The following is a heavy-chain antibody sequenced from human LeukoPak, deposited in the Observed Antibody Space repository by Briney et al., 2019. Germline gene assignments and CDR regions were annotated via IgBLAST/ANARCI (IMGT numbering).Heavy chain of an antibody. J-gene: IGHJ4*02. CDR1: GVSISSGGHY. D-gene: IGHD2-15*01. CDR2: IYYSGST. V-gene: IGHV4-39*01. CDR3: ARLVCGGGSCPAEFDY. Sequence: MSSETLSLTCIVSGVSISSGGHYWGWIRQPPGKGLEWIGSIYYSGSTYYNPSPNSRVTIFIDMSRNQFSLKLSSVTATDTAVYYCARLVCGGGSCPAEFDYWGQGTLVTVSS.